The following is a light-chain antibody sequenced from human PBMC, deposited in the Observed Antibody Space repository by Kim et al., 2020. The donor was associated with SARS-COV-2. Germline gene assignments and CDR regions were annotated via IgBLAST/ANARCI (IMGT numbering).Light chain of an antibody. J-gene: IGKJ4*01. Sequence: EIVMTQSPATLSVSPGERATLSCRASQSVSSNLAWYQQKPGQAPRLLIYGASTRATGIPATFSGSGSGTEFTLTISSLQSEDFAVYYCQQYNNWPPRTTFGGGTKVDIK. CDR1: QSVSSN. CDR2: GAS. CDR3: QQYNNWPPRTT. V-gene: IGKV3-15*01.